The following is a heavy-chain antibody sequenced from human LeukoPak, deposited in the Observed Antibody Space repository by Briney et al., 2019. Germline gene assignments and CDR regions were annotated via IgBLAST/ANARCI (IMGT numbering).Heavy chain of an antibody. J-gene: IGHJ5*02. V-gene: IGHV4-39*06. Sequence: SETLSLTCTVSGGSISSSSYYWGWIRQPPGKGLEWIGSIYYSGSTYYNPSLKSRVTISVDTSKNQFPLKLSSVTAADTAVYYCAREPGIFRGFDPWGQGTLVTVSS. CDR3: AREPGIFRGFDP. CDR2: IYYSGST. CDR1: GGSISSSSYY.